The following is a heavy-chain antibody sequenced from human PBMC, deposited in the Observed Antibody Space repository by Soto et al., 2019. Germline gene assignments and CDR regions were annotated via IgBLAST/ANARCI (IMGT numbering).Heavy chain of an antibody. D-gene: IGHD5-12*01. CDR3: VRTVGEYSANWFAP. CDR1: GGSISSGGYS. J-gene: IGHJ5*02. Sequence: SETLSLTCAVSGGSISSGGYSWSWIRQPPGKGLEWIGYIYHSGSTYYNPSLKSRVSISVDTSKNQFSLKLSSVTAADTAVYYCVRTVGEYSANWFAPWGQGTRVTVSS. CDR2: IYHSGST. V-gene: IGHV4-30-2*05.